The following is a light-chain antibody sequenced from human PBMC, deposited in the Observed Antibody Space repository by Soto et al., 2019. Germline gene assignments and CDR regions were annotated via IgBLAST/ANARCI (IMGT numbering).Light chain of an antibody. CDR2: GIS. CDR3: EQYGSSPWT. J-gene: IGKJ1*01. Sequence: EIVLTQSPGTLSLSPGERATLSCRASQSVSSNYFAWYQQKPGQAPRLLIYGISSRATGIPDRFSGSGSGTDFTLTISRLETEDFAVYYCEQYGSSPWTFGQGTKVEIK. CDR1: QSVSSNY. V-gene: IGKV3-20*01.